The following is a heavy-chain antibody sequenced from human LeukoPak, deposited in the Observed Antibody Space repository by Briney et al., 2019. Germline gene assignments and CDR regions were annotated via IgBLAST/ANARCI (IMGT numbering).Heavy chain of an antibody. CDR1: GYTFTGYY. V-gene: IGHV1-2*02. CDR2: INPNGGGT. J-gene: IGHJ4*02. D-gene: IGHD3-9*01. Sequence: ASVKVSCKASGYTFTGYYMHWVRQAPGQGLEWMGWINPNGGGTNYAQKFQGRVTMTRDTSISTAYMELSRLRSDDTAVYYCASSNRYFDWLLIDYWGQGTLVTVSS. CDR3: ASSNRYFDWLLIDY.